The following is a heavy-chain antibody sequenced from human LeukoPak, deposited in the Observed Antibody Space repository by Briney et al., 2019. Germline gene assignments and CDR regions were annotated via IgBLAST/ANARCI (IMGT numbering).Heavy chain of an antibody. CDR2: IYYSGST. CDR3: ARSYSSSWYWTWFDP. Sequence: SGTLSLSCAVSGGSISSYYWSWIRQPPGKGLEWIGYIYYSGSTNYNPSPKSRVTTSLDTSKNQISLKGNSVPAPDTALHYCARSYSSSWYWTWFDPGGQGTLVTVSS. V-gene: IGHV4-59*08. D-gene: IGHD6-13*01. J-gene: IGHJ5*02. CDR1: GGSISSYY.